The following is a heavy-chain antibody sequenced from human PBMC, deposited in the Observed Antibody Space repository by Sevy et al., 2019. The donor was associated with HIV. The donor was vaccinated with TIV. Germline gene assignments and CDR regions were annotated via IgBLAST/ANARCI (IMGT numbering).Heavy chain of an antibody. V-gene: IGHV3-23*01. Sequence: GGSLRLSCAASGFTFRNYAMSWVRQAPGKGLEWVSALSGTGGSTYYADSVKGRFTISRDNSKNTLHLQRNSLRVEDTAVYYCAKALDIVAVAAAIRLSYWGQGTLVTVSS. CDR2: LSGTGGST. CDR3: AKALDIVAVAAAIRLSY. CDR1: GFTFRNYA. D-gene: IGHD2-2*01. J-gene: IGHJ4*02.